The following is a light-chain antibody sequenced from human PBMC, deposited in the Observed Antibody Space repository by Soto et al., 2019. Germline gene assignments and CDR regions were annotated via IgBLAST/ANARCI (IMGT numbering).Light chain of an antibody. CDR3: QQYGSSPVT. V-gene: IGKV3-20*01. CDR2: GAS. CDR1: QSVSSNY. Sequence: ESVLMQSPDTLSLSPGERATLSCRASQSVSSNYLAWYQQKPGQAPRLLIYGASSRATDIPDRFSGSGSGTDFTLTISRLEPEDFAVYYCQQYGSSPVTFGQGTKVEIK. J-gene: IGKJ1*01.